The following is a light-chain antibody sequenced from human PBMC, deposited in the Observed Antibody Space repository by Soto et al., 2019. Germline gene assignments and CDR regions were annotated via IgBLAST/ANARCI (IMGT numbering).Light chain of an antibody. CDR1: SSNIGTNT. V-gene: IGLV1-44*01. CDR3: AAWDGSLNVVP. J-gene: IGLJ2*01. CDR2: TDH. Sequence: QSVLTQPPSASGTPGQRVTISCSGSSSNIGTNTVNWYKQVPGTAPTLLIYTDHQRPAGVPDRFSGSKSGTSASLAISRLQSEDEADYYCAAWDGSLNVVPFGGGTKLTVL.